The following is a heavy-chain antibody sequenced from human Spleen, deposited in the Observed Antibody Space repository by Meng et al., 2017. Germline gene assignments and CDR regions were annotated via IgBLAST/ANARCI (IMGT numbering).Heavy chain of an antibody. CDR2: IDPKNGDT. J-gene: IGHJ3*02. CDR3: ARGNDYDAFDI. D-gene: IGHD4-17*01. Sequence: ASVKVSCKPSGYNFPDYYIHWVRQAPGQGLEWMGRIDPKNGDTHYAQKFQGRVTMTGDTSISTAYMDLSGLRSDDTAVYYCARGNDYDAFDIWSQGTMVTVSS. CDR1: GYNFPDYY. V-gene: IGHV1-2*06.